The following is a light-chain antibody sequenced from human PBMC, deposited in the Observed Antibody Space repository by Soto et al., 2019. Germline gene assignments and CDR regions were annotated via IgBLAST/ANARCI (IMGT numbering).Light chain of an antibody. CDR3: SSYTSSSTVV. J-gene: IGLJ2*01. V-gene: IGLV2-14*01. CDR2: DVS. Sequence: QSVLTQPASVSGSPGQSITISCTGTSSDVGCYNYVSWYQQHPGKAPKLMIYDVSNRPSGVSNRFSGSKSGNTASLTISGLQAGDEADYYCSSYTSSSTVVFGGGTKLTVL. CDR1: SSDVGCYNY.